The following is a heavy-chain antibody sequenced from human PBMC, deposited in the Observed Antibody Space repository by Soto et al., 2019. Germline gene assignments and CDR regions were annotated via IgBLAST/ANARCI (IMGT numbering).Heavy chain of an antibody. CDR3: AREPPTAMVNGFDY. CDR2: MNPNSGNT. J-gene: IGHJ4*02. D-gene: IGHD5-18*01. CDR1: GYTFTSYD. Sequence: GASVKVSCKASGYTFTSYDINWVRQATGQGLEWMGWMNPNSGNTGYAQKFQGRVTMTRNTSISTAYMELSSLRSEDTAVYYCAREPPTAMVNGFDYWGQGTLVTVSS. V-gene: IGHV1-8*01.